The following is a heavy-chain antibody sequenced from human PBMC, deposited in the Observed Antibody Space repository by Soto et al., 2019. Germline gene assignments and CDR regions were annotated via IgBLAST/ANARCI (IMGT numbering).Heavy chain of an antibody. J-gene: IGHJ6*02. CDR2: IIPIFGTA. CDR1: GGTFSSYA. V-gene: IGHV1-69*06. D-gene: IGHD3-16*01. CDR3: ARGREVWWNAGPLGLHDLDV. Sequence: GASVKVSCKASGGTFSSYAISWVRQAPGQGLEWMGGIIPIFGTANYAQKFQGRVTITADKSTSTAYMELSSLGSEDTAVYYCARGREVWWNAGPLGLHDLDVWGQGTTVTVSS.